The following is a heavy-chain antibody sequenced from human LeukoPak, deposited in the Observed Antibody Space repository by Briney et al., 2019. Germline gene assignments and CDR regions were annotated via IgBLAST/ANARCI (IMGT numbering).Heavy chain of an antibody. J-gene: IGHJ4*02. CDR2: ISSGTV. D-gene: IGHD6-19*01. CDR1: GFTFSSYS. CDR3: AKDKYSSGWHYDY. V-gene: IGHV3-48*04. Sequence: GGSLRLSCAASGFTFSSYSMNWVRQAPGKGLEWVSYISSGTVYYADSVKGRFTISRDNSKNTLYLQMNSLRAEDTAVYYCAKDKYSSGWHYDYWGQGTLVTVSS.